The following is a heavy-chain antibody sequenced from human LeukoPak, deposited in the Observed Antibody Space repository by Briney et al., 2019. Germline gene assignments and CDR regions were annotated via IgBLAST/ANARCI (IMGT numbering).Heavy chain of an antibody. Sequence: GGSLRLSCAASGFTFSSYSMNWVRQGPGKGLEWVSSISSSSSYIYYADSVKGRFTISRDNAKNSLYLQMNSLRAEDTAVYYCAGPRAGITMVRGVLPNWGQGTLVTVSS. CDR2: ISSSSSYI. D-gene: IGHD3-10*01. V-gene: IGHV3-21*01. CDR1: GFTFSSYS. CDR3: AGPRAGITMVRGVLPN. J-gene: IGHJ4*02.